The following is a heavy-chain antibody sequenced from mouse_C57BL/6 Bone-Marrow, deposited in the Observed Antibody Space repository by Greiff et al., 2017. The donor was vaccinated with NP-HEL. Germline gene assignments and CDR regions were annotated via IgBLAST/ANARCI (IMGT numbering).Heavy chain of an antibody. CDR2: IYPGGGYT. CDR1: GYTFTNYW. Sequence: VQLVESGAELVRPGTSVKMSCKASGYTFTNYWIGWAKQRPGHGLEWIGDIYPGGGYTNYNEKFKGKATLTADKSSSTAYMQFSSLTSEDSAIYYCARASYYYGSSLYWYFDVWGTGTTVTVSS. D-gene: IGHD1-1*01. J-gene: IGHJ1*03. CDR3: ARASYYYGSSLYWYFDV. V-gene: IGHV1-63*01.